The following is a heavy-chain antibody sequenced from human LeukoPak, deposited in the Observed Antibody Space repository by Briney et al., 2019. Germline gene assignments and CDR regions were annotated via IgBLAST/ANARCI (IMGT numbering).Heavy chain of an antibody. CDR3: ASLYDILTGYYPYYFDY. J-gene: IGHJ4*02. Sequence: GRSLRLSCAASGFTFSSYWMSWVRQAPGKGLEWVANIKQDGSEKYYVDSVKGRFTISRDNAKNSLYLQMNSLRAEDTAVYYCASLYDILTGYYPYYFDYWGQGTLVTVSS. V-gene: IGHV3-7*01. D-gene: IGHD3-9*01. CDR1: GFTFSSYW. CDR2: IKQDGSEK.